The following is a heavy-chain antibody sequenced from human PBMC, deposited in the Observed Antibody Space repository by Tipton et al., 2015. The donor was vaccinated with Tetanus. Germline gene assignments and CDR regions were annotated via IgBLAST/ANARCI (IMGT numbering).Heavy chain of an antibody. CDR2: INHSGNT. D-gene: IGHD3-16*01. CDR3: ARDQGGGRVARLNWFGP. Sequence: TLPLTCTVSGGSVRSGDYYWSWIRQAPGKGLEWIGEINHSGNTNHNPSLKSRVTMSVDTSNNQFSLRLSSVTAADTAVYYCARDQGGGRVARLNWFGPWGQGTLVTVSS. J-gene: IGHJ5*02. CDR1: GGSVRSGDYY. V-gene: IGHV4-31*03.